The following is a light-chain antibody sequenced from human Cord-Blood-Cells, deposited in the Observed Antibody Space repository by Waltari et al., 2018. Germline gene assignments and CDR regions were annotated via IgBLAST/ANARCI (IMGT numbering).Light chain of an antibody. V-gene: IGLV1-40*01. Sequence: QSVLTQPPSVSGAPGQRVTISCTGSSSNIGEGYDVHWSQQLPGTAPKHLTWDNRNPPSGVPDRFSGAKGSASATPAITGLRAEDEADYYCQSYVSSLSGSVYGGGTKLTVL. CDR2: DNR. J-gene: IGLJ3*02. CDR3: QSYVSSLSGSV. CDR1: SSNIGEGYD.